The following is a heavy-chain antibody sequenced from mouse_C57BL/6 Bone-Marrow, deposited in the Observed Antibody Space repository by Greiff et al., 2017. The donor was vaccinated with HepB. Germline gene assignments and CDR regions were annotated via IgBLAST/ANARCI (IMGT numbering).Heavy chain of an antibody. Sequence: EVNVVESGGGLVQPGASLRLSCAASGFTFNDYHMSWVRQPPGKAPEWLALIRNKANGYATEYTASVKGRFTISRDNSQNILYLQMNTLMAEDSATYYCVKAVSSGSSYTWFAYWGQGTLVTVSA. CDR2: IRNKANGYAT. J-gene: IGHJ3*01. V-gene: IGHV7-4*01. CDR3: VKAVSSGSSYTWFAY. CDR1: GFTFNDYH. D-gene: IGHD1-1*01.